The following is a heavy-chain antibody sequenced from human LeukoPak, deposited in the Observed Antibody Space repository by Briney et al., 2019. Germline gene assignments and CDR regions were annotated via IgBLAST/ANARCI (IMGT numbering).Heavy chain of an antibody. CDR3: ASVYSSGWYNWFDP. D-gene: IGHD6-19*01. CDR1: GGSISSYY. Sequence: SETLSLTCTVSGGSISSYYWSWIRQPPGKGLEWIGYIYYSGSTNYNPSLKSRVTISVDTSKNQFSLKLSSVTAADTAVYYCASVYSSGWYNWFDPWGQGTLVTVSS. CDR2: IYYSGST. V-gene: IGHV4-59*01. J-gene: IGHJ5*02.